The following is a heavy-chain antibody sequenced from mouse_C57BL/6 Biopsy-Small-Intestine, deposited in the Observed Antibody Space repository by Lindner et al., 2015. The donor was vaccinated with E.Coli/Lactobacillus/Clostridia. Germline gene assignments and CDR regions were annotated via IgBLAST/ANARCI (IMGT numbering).Heavy chain of an antibody. V-gene: IGHV1-64*01. D-gene: IGHD1-3*01. J-gene: IGHJ4*01. Sequence: SVKVSCKASGYTFTNNYMHWVRQAPGQGLEWMGIINPSGGSTSYPQKFQGRVTMTRETSTRTVFMELSSLRSEDTAVYYCARAPNDRSGPYHFDYWGQGTLVTVSS. CDR3: ARAPNDRSGPYHFDY. CDR2: INPSGGST. CDR1: GYTFTNNY.